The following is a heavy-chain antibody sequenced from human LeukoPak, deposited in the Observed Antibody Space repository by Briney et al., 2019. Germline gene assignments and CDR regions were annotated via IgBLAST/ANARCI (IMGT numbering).Heavy chain of an antibody. Sequence: PPETLSLTCAVYGGSSSGHYCSWIRQPPGKGLGWIGEINHSGSTNYNPSLKSRVTISVYTSKNQCSLKLSSVTAADTAVYYCARAGDYSWSYYFDYWGQGTLVTVSS. CDR1: GGSSSGHY. CDR3: ARAGDYSWSYYFDY. V-gene: IGHV4-34*01. D-gene: IGHD1-26*01. CDR2: INHSGST. J-gene: IGHJ4*02.